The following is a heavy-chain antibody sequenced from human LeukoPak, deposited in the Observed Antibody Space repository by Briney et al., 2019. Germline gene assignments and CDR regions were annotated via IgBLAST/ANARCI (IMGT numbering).Heavy chain of an antibody. CDR1: GYTFTDFG. Sequence: GASVKVSCKASGYTFTDFGFIWVRQAPGQGLEWMGWVSTYSGDTDYAKKFQDRVTMTTESSTQTTFMELRNLRSDDTAVYYCARAESMALYFLYWGQGTLVPVSS. J-gene: IGHJ1*01. D-gene: IGHD1-14*01. V-gene: IGHV1-18*01. CDR3: ARAESMALYFLY. CDR2: VSTYSGDT.